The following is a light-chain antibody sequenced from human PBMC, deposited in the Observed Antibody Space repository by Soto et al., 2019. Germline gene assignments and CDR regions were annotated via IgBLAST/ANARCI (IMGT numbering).Light chain of an antibody. J-gene: IGKJ4*01. V-gene: IGKV1-27*01. CDR3: QKYNSAPLT. CDR2: AAS. Sequence: DIQMTQSPSSLSASVGDRVTISCRASQGISSYLAWYQQKPGKVPKLLIYAASTLQSGVPSRFNGSGSETDFTLTISSLQPEDVATYYCQKYNSAPLTFGGGTKVEIK. CDR1: QGISSY.